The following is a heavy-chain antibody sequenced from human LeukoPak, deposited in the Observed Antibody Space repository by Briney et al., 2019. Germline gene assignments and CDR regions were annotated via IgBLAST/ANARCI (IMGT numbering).Heavy chain of an antibody. D-gene: IGHD3-3*01. Sequence: KPSETLSLTCTVSGGSISSYYWSWIRQPAGKGLEWIGRIYTSGSTNYNPSLKSRVTMSVDTSKNQFSLKLSSVTAADTAVYYRARSSITIFGVLYYFDYWGQGTLVTVSS. V-gene: IGHV4-4*07. J-gene: IGHJ4*02. CDR3: ARSSITIFGVLYYFDY. CDR2: IYTSGST. CDR1: GGSISSYY.